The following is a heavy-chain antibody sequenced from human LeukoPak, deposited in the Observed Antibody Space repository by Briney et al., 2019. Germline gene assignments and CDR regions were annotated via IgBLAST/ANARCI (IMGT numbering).Heavy chain of an antibody. Sequence: SETLSLTCAVYGGSFGGYYWSWIRQPPGKGLEWIGEINDSGSTNYNPSLKSRVIISIDTSKKQFSLKVSAVTAADTAIYYCARNSAYSTSSGINLWGQGTLVTVSS. CDR3: ARNSAYSTSSGINL. V-gene: IGHV4-34*01. J-gene: IGHJ4*02. D-gene: IGHD6-6*01. CDR1: GGSFGGYY. CDR2: INDSGST.